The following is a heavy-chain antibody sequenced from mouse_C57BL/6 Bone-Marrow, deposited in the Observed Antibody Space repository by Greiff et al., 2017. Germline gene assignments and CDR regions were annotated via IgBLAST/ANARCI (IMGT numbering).Heavy chain of an antibody. J-gene: IGHJ4*01. V-gene: IGHV1-39*01. CDR2: INPNYGTT. CDR3: ARWPHYYGFYYAMDY. D-gene: IGHD1-1*01. Sequence: VQLKESGPELVKPGASVKISCKASGYSFTDYNMNWVKQSNGKSLEWIGVINPNYGTTSYNQKFKGKATLTVDQSSSTAYMQLNSLTSEDSAVYDCARWPHYYGFYYAMDYWGQGTSVTVSS. CDR1: GYSFTDYN.